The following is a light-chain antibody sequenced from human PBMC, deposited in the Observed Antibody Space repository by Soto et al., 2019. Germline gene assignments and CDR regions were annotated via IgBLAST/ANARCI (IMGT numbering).Light chain of an antibody. Sequence: QSALTQPASVSESPGQSITISCTGTSSDIGGYNYVSWYQQHPGKAPKLMIYEVSNRPSGVSNRFSGSKSGNTASLTISGLQTEDEADYYCSSYTDTSTFVVFGGGTQLTVL. CDR1: SSDIGGYNY. V-gene: IGLV2-14*01. CDR2: EVS. J-gene: IGLJ2*01. CDR3: SSYTDTSTFVV.